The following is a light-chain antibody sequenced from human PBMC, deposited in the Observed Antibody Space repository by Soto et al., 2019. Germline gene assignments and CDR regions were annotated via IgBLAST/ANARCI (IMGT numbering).Light chain of an antibody. J-gene: IGKJ2*01. Sequence: DIVMTQSPESLAVSLGERATINCKSSQSVLFCSNNKNSVAWYQQKPGQPPKLLIYWATTRESGVRDRFSGSGSRTDFPLPSNSLQPEDVAVYYCQQSYSTPDTFGQGTKLEIK. CDR2: WAT. V-gene: IGKV4-1*01. CDR3: QQSYSTPDT. CDR1: QSVLFCSNNKNS.